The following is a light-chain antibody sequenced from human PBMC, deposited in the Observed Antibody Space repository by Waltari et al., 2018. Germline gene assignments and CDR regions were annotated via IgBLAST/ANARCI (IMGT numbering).Light chain of an antibody. J-gene: IGKJ4*01. V-gene: IGKV3-11*01. CDR2: DAS. CDR3: QQRNSWPLT. CDR1: QSVRNY. Sequence: EIVLTQSPATLSLSPGEGATLSCRASQSVRNYLAWYQQKPGQAPRLLIYDASDRATGIPARFSGSGSGTVFTLTISSLEPEDFAVYYCQQRNSWPLTFGGGTKVEIK.